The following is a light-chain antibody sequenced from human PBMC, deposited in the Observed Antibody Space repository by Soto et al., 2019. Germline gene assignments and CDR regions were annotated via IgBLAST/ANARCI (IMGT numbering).Light chain of an antibody. CDR2: SAS. J-gene: IGKJ2*01. Sequence: EVVLTQSPGTLSLSPGERATLSCRASESVDSKYLAWYQQKPRQAPSLLFYSASSRATGIPDRFTGSGSGTDFTLTISRLEPEDFAVYFCQHHSASWVTFAQGTNLEIK. CDR1: ESVDSKY. CDR3: QHHSASWVT. V-gene: IGKV3-20*01.